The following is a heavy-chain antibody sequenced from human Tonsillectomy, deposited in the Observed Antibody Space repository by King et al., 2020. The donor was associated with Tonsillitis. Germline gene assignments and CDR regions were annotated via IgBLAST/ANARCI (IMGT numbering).Heavy chain of an antibody. CDR3: ARDTSSYYGSGSFYSSTY. D-gene: IGHD3-10*01. Sequence: QLVQSGAEVKKPGSSVKVSFKASGGTFSSYAISWGRQAPGQGLEWMGGIIPIFGTAIYAQKFQCRVRITADESTSTAYMELSSLRSDDTAVYYCARDTSSYYGSGSFYSSTYWGQGTLVTVSP. CDR1: GGTFSSYA. V-gene: IGHV1-69*01. CDR2: IIPIFGTA. J-gene: IGHJ4*02.